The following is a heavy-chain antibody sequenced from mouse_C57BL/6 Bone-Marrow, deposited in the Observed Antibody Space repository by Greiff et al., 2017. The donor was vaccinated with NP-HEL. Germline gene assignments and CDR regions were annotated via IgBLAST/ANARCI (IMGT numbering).Heavy chain of an antibody. J-gene: IGHJ2*01. CDR1: GYTFTSYW. V-gene: IGHV1-59*01. Sequence: QVHVKQPGAELVRPGTSVKLSCKASGYTFTSYWMHWVKQRPGQGLEWIGVIDPSDSYTNYNQKFKGKATLTVDTSSSTAYMQLSSLTSEDSAVYYCARFTTPYYFDHWGQGTTLTVSS. CDR3: ARFTTPYYFDH. D-gene: IGHD1-1*01. CDR2: IDPSDSYT.